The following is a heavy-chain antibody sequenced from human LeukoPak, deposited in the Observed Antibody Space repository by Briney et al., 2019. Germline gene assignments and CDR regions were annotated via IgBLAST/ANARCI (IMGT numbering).Heavy chain of an antibody. V-gene: IGHV4-59*01. CDR3: ARVSGTYSL. CDR2: VVYTGST. Sequence: SETLSLTCTVSGGAISSYHWTWIRQPPGKGLEWIGYVVYTGSTNYSPSLNSRVTMSIDTSKNQFSLRLSSVTAADTATYYCARVSGTYSLWGQGTLVTVSS. J-gene: IGHJ4*02. D-gene: IGHD1-26*01. CDR1: GGAISSYH.